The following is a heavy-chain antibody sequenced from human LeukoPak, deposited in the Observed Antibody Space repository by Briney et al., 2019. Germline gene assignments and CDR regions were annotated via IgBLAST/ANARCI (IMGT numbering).Heavy chain of an antibody. CDR2: INGDGGTT. J-gene: IGHJ4*02. D-gene: IGHD1-26*01. Sequence: PGGSLRLSSEASGFTFSTYWMHWVRQAPGKELVWVSRINGDGGTTDYAASVKGRFTVSRDNAKNTLYLQMNSLRAEDTSVYYCATISRSVSSHFDYWGQGTLVTVSS. V-gene: IGHV3-74*01. CDR3: ATISRSVSSHFDY. CDR1: GFTFSTYW.